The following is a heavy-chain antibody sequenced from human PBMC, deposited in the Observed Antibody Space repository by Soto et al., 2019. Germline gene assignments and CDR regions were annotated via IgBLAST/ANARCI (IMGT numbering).Heavy chain of an antibody. CDR2: IKQDGSEK. CDR3: ARPKLQRVQSY. D-gene: IGHD4-4*01. J-gene: IGHJ4*02. CDR1: GFTFSSYW. Sequence: EVQLVESGGGLVQPGESLRLSCAASGFTFSSYWMSWVRQAPGKGLEWVANIKQDGSEKYYVDSVKGRFTISRDNAKNSLYLQMNSLRAEDTAVYYCARPKLQRVQSYWGQGTLVTVSS. V-gene: IGHV3-7*05.